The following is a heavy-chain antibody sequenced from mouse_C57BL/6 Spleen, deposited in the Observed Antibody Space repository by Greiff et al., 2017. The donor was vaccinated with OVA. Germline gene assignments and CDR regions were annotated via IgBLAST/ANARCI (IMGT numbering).Heavy chain of an antibody. CDR2: IDPSDSYT. CDR1: GYTFTSYW. D-gene: IGHD1-1*01. V-gene: IGHV1-69*01. J-gene: IGHJ4*01. Sequence: QVHVKQPGAELVMPGASVKLSCKASGYTFTSYWMHWVKQRPGQGLEWIGEIDPSDSYTNYNQKFKGKSTLTVDKSSSTAYMQLSSLTSEDSAVYYCARFYYGSSPGAMDYWGQGTSVTVSS. CDR3: ARFYYGSSPGAMDY.